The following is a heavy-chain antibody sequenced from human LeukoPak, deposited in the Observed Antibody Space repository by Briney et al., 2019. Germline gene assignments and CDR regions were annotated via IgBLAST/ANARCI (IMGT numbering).Heavy chain of an antibody. CDR1: GFIFRSYW. J-gene: IGHJ6*02. V-gene: IGHV3-7*01. CDR3: ARELTLFHRLVLDV. Sequence: GGSLRLSCAASGFIFRSYWMSWVRQAPGKGLEWVANIQQDGSVQYYVDSVKGRFTISRDNAKNSLYLQMNSLSAEDTAVYYCARELTLFHRLVLDVWGQGTTFTVSS. D-gene: IGHD6-6*01. CDR2: IQQDGSVQ.